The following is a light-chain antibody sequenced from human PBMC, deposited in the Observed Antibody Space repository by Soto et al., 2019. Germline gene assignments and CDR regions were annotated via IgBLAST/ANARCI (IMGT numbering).Light chain of an antibody. CDR3: CSYSPTSTVT. CDR2: SAT. CDR1: TSDIGSYNL. J-gene: IGLJ2*01. V-gene: IGLV2-23*01. Sequence: QSALTQPASVSGSPGQSITLSCTGTTSDIGSYNLVSWYQHHPGKAPKLMIYSATKRPSGVSNRFSGSKSGNAAFLTISGLQAEDEADYFCCSYSPTSTVTFGGGTKLTVL.